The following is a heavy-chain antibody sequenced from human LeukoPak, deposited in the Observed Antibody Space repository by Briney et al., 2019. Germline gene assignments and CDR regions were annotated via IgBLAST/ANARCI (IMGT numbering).Heavy chain of an antibody. D-gene: IGHD3-22*01. CDR3: ARTTYYYDSSGCHY. Sequence: PGGSLRLSCAASGFTFSSYSMNWVRQAPGKGLEWVSSISSSSSYIYYADSVKGRFTISRDNAKNSLYLRMNSLRVEDTAVYYCARTTYYYDSSGCHYWGQGTLVTVSS. CDR2: ISSSSSYI. J-gene: IGHJ4*02. CDR1: GFTFSSYS. V-gene: IGHV3-21*01.